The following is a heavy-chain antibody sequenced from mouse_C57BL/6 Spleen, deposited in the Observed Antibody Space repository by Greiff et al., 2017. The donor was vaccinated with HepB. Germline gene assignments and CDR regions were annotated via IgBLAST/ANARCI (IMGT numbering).Heavy chain of an antibody. CDR1: GYSITSGYY. J-gene: IGHJ4*01. CDR2: ISYDGSN. D-gene: IGHD1-2*01. CDR3: ARDFTTAYAMDY. Sequence: EVKLQESGPGLVKPSQSLSLTCSVTGYSITSGYYWNWIRQFPGNKLEWMGYISYDGSNNYNPSLKNRISITRDTSKNQFFLKLNSVTTEDTATYYCARDFTTAYAMDYWGQGTSVTVSS. V-gene: IGHV3-6*01.